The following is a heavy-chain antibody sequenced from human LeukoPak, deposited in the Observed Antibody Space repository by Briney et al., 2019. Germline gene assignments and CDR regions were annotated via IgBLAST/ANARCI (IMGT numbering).Heavy chain of an antibody. D-gene: IGHD6-19*01. CDR1: GYTFTSYY. Sequence: AGSVTVSCKASGYTFTSYYMHWVRQAPGQGLEWMGIINHSGGSTSYAQKFQGRVTMTRDTSTSTVYMELSSLRSEDTAVYYCARDAYRDSSGWSSIDYWGQGTLVTVSS. CDR2: INHSGGST. CDR3: ARDAYRDSSGWSSIDY. J-gene: IGHJ4*02. V-gene: IGHV1-46*01.